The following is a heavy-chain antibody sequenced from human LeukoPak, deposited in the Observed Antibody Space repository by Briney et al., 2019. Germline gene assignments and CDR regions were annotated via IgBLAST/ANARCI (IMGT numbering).Heavy chain of an antibody. CDR2: IYYSGST. V-gene: IGHV4-59*01. D-gene: IGHD3-9*01. J-gene: IGHJ5*02. CDR1: GGSISSYY. Sequence: SETLSLTCTVSGGSISSYYWSWIRQPPGKGLEWIGYIYYSGSTNYNPSLKSRVTISVDTSKNQFSLRLSSVTAADTAVYYCARVHYDILTGYYRGRMRFDPWGQGTLVTVSS. CDR3: ARVHYDILTGYYRGRMRFDP.